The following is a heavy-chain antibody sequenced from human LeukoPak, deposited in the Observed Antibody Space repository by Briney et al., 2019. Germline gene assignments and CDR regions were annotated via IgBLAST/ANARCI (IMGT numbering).Heavy chain of an antibody. J-gene: IGHJ4*02. D-gene: IGHD2-15*01. CDR1: GFTFSSYG. Sequence: PGGSLRLSCAASGFTFSSYGMHWVRQAPGKGLEWVAVISYDGSDKYYADSVKGRFTISRDNSKNTLYLQMNSLRAEDTAVYYCARADIVVVVAALPFDYWGQGTLVTVSS. V-gene: IGHV3-30*19. CDR3: ARADIVVVVAALPFDY. CDR2: ISYDGSDK.